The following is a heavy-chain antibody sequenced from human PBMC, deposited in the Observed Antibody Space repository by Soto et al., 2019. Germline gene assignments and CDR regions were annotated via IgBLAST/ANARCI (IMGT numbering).Heavy chain of an antibody. CDR2: ISYDGSNN. CDR1: GFTVSAYA. V-gene: IGHV3-30*18. J-gene: IGHJ4*02. Sequence: QVQLLESGGGVVQPGRSLRLSCAAAGFTVSAYAMHWVRQAPGKGLEWLAVISYDGSNNYYAVSVKDRFSISRDKDTLFLQMKSLRPEDTAVYFCTKDRQIIIIPSASGYFDFLGQGSLVTVSS. CDR3: TKDRQIIIIPSASGYFDF. D-gene: IGHD3-10*01.